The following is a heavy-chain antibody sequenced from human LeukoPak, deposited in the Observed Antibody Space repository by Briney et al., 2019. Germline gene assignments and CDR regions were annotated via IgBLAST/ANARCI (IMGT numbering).Heavy chain of an antibody. CDR1: GYTFTGYY. D-gene: IGHD5-24*01. Sequence: ASVKVSCKASGYTFTGYYMHWVRQAPGQGLEWVGWINPNSGGTNYAQKFQGRVTMTRDTSISTAYMELSRLRSDDTAVYYCARGPGPGQMATPVRFDPWGQGTLVTVSS. J-gene: IGHJ5*02. CDR2: INPNSGGT. CDR3: ARGPGPGQMATPVRFDP. V-gene: IGHV1-2*02.